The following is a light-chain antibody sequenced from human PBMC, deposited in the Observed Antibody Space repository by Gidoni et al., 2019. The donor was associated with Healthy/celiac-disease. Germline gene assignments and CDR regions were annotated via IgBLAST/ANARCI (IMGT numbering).Light chain of an antibody. V-gene: IGKV3-11*01. CDR2: DAS. CDR1: QSVSSY. CDR3: QQRSNWPPALT. J-gene: IGKJ4*01. Sequence: EIVCTQSPATLSLSPGERATLSCTASQSVSSYSACYQQKPGQAPRLLIYDASNRATGIPARFSGSGSGTDFTLTLSSLEPEDFAVYYCQQRSNWPPALTFGGGTKVEIK.